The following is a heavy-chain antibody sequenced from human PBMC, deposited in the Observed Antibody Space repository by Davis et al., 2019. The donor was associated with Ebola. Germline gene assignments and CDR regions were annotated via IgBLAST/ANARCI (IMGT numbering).Heavy chain of an antibody. V-gene: IGHV3-23*01. CDR3: VKDIDYGYAFDI. CDR1: GFTVSSNY. CDR2: ISGSGSDT. J-gene: IGHJ3*02. Sequence: GESLKISCAASGFTVSSNYMSWVRQTPGKGLEWVSAISGSGSDTYYAYSVKGRFTISRDNSKNTLYLQMSSLRAEDTAVYYCVKDIDYGYAFDIWGQGTMVTVSS. D-gene: IGHD4-17*01.